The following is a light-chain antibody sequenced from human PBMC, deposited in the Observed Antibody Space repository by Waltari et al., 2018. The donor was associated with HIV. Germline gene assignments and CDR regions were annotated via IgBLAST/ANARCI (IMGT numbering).Light chain of an antibody. V-gene: IGKV3-11*01. CDR1: QSVRNF. J-gene: IGKJ4*01. CDR2: DAS. Sequence: EVVLTQSPGTLSLSLGERATLSCRASQSVRNFLAWYQEKPGQAPRLLIYDASARASGIPDRFSGAGSGTDYTLTISSLEPEDFAVYYCQQRSDWPLTFGGGTKVDFK. CDR3: QQRSDWPLT.